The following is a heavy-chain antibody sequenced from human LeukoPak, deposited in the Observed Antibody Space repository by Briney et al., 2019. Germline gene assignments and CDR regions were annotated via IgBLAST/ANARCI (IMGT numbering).Heavy chain of an antibody. CDR2: ISSRSTNI. D-gene: IGHD6-19*01. CDR3: ARDAQWLVPEGYFYYMDV. Sequence: GGSLRLSCAGSGFTFSRYSMNWFRQAPGKGLERVSSISSRSTNIFYADSVKGRFTISRDNAKNSLYLQMNSLGGEDTAVYYCARDAQWLVPEGYFYYMDVWGKGTTVTVSS. J-gene: IGHJ6*03. CDR1: GFTFSRYS. V-gene: IGHV3-21*01.